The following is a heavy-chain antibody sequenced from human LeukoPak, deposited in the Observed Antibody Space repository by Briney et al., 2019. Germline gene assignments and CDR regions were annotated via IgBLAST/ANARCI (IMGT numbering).Heavy chain of an antibody. D-gene: IGHD1-26*01. CDR2: IYYSGST. CDR3: ASGGSYRTFDI. J-gene: IGHJ3*02. V-gene: IGHV4-59*01. Sequence: SETLSLTCTVSGGSISSYYWSWIRQPPGKGLEWIGYIYYSGSTNYNPSLKSRVTISVDTSKNQFSLKLSSVTAADTAVYYCASGGSYRTFDIWGQGTMVTVSS. CDR1: GGSISSYY.